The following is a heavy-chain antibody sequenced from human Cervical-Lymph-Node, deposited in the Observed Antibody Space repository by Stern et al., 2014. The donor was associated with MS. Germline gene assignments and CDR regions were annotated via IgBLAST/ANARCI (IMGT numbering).Heavy chain of an antibody. CDR2: IYYSGKT. V-gene: IGHV4-39*01. CDR3: ARHRRPGVAAAFDS. D-gene: IGHD6-13*01. J-gene: IGHJ4*02. Sequence: QLQLQESGPGLLKPSESLSLTCSVSGGSISDTEYYWGWIRQSPEKGLEWIGSIYYSGKTYYNPSLRSRVTISVDTSKNQFSLKLRSVTAADKSVYYCARHRRPGVAAAFDSWGQGAPVTVSA. CDR1: GGSISDTEYY.